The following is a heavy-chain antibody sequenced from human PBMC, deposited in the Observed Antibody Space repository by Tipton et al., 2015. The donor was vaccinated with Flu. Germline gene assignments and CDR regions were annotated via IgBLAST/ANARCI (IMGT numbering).Heavy chain of an antibody. V-gene: IGHV3-7*01. Sequence: SLRLSCAASGFTFSSYWMSWVRQAPGKGLEWVANIKQDGSEKYYVDSVKGRFTISRDNAKNSLYLQMNSLRAEDTAVYYCARDISRYYYDSSGYYHGWGQGTMVTVSS. CDR2: IKQDGSEK. J-gene: IGHJ3*01. D-gene: IGHD3-22*01. CDR3: ARDISRYYYDSSGYYHG. CDR1: GFTFSSYW.